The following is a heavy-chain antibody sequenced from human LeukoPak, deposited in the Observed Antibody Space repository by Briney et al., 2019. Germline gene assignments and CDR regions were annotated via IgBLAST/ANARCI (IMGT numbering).Heavy chain of an antibody. CDR3: AKSDYNFNDPYYFDR. CDR2: ISGGGADR. J-gene: IGHJ4*02. CDR1: GFSFSDYA. D-gene: IGHD1-20*01. Sequence: GGSPRLSCAASGFSFSDYAMAWVRQVPRKGLEWVSTISGGGADRDYADSVKGRFTISRDNSKNTLYLQMTGLRVDDTAVYYCAKSDYNFNDPYYFDRWGQGTLVTVSS. V-gene: IGHV3-23*01.